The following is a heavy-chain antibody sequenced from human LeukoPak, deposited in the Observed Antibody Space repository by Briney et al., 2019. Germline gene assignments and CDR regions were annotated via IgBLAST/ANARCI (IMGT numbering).Heavy chain of an antibody. Sequence: GASVKVSCKVSGYALTEFSMHWVRQAPGKGLEWMGRFAPEDAETIYAQNFQGRVTMTEDTSTDTAYMELSSLRSEDTAVYYCATEDYGELHLDYWGQGTLVTVSS. CDR3: ATEDYGELHLDY. CDR2: FAPEDAET. CDR1: GYALTEFS. D-gene: IGHD4-17*01. J-gene: IGHJ4*02. V-gene: IGHV1-24*01.